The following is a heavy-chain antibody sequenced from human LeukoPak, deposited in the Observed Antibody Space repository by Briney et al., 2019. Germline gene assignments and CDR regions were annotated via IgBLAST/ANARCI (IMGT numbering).Heavy chain of an antibody. J-gene: IGHJ4*02. CDR1: GFTFNSYA. Sequence: TGGSLRLSCAASGFTFNSYAMHWVRQAPGKGLEWVAVISYDGSNKYYADSVKGRFTISRDNSKNTLYLQMNSLRAEDTAVYYCARDMGSGYDLGPFDYWGQGTLVTVSS. CDR2: ISYDGSNK. D-gene: IGHD5-12*01. V-gene: IGHV3-30*04. CDR3: ARDMGSGYDLGPFDY.